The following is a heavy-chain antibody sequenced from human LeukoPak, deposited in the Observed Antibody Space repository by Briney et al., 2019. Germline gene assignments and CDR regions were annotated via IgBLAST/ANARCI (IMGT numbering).Heavy chain of an antibody. CDR1: GFTFSSYA. Sequence: PGGSLRLSCAASGFTFSSYAMHWVRQAPGKGLEWVTFIQYDGTNKYYADSVKGRFTISRDNSKNTLYLQMNSLRAEDTAVYYCARIAYNWNVQGYYYYYYMDVWGKGTTVTISS. V-gene: IGHV3-30*02. CDR3: ARIAYNWNVQGYYYYYYMDV. J-gene: IGHJ6*03. D-gene: IGHD1-20*01. CDR2: IQYDGTNK.